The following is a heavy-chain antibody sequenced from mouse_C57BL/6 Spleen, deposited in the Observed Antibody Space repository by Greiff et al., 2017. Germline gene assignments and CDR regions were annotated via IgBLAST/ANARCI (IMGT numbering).Heavy chain of an antibody. CDR3: AMIGLYYSNDEWIWAMDY. D-gene: IGHD2-5*01. V-gene: IGHV5-16*01. Sequence: EVKVVESEGGLVQPGSSMKLSCTASGFSFSDYYMAWVRQVPEKGLEWVANINSDGSSTYYLDSLKSRFTFSKYKAKNMLYLQTSSLKSEVTRTYYCAMIGLYYSNDEWIWAMDYWGQGTSVTVSS. CDR1: GFSFSDYY. J-gene: IGHJ4*01. CDR2: INSDGSST.